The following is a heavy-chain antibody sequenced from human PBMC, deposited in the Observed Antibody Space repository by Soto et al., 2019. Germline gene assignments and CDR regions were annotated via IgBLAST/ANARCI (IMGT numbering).Heavy chain of an antibody. CDR2: INPNNDNT. CDR1: GYTFSNYD. J-gene: IGHJ5*02. CDR3: ARRRLLAARRGDWFDP. V-gene: IGHV1-8*01. D-gene: IGHD6-6*01. Sequence: QVQLVQSGAEVKDPGASVKVSCKASGYTFSNYDIGWVRQASGQGLEGMGWINPNNDNTGYAQKFQARVNMNRTTSISTDYMELSSLSSEDTAVYYCARRRLLAARRGDWFDPWGQGTLVTVSS.